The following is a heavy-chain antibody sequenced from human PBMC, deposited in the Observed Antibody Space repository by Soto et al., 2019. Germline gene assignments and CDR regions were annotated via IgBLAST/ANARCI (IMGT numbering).Heavy chain of an antibody. J-gene: IGHJ5*02. CDR2: IIPIFGTA. D-gene: IGHD3-3*01. V-gene: IGHV1-69*13. CDR3: ARNQAAVRLLEWPGDGYNWFDP. CDR1: GGTFSSYA. Sequence: ASVKVSCKASGGTFSSYAISWVRQAPGQGLEWMGGIIPIFGTANYAQKFQGRVTITADESTSTAYMELSSLRSEDTAVYYCARNQAAVRLLEWPGDGYNWFDPWGQGTLVTVSS.